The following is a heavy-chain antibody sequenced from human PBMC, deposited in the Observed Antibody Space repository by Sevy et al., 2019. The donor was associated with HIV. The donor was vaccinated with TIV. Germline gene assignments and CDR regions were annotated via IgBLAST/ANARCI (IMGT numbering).Heavy chain of an antibody. V-gene: IGHV3-21*01. D-gene: IGHD2-2*01. CDR3: ARVRGDIVVVPAARYYYYYGMDV. Sequence: GGSLRLSCAASGFTFSSYSMNWVRQAPGKGLEWVSSISSSSSYIYYADSVKGRFTISRDNAQNSLYLQMNSLRAEDTAVYYCARVRGDIVVVPAARYYYYYGMDVWGQRTTVTVSS. CDR1: GFTFSSYS. J-gene: IGHJ6*02. CDR2: ISSSSSYI.